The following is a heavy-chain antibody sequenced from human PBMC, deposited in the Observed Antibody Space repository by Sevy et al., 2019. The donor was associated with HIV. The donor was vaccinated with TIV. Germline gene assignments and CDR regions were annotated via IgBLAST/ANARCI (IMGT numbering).Heavy chain of an antibody. J-gene: IGHJ6*03. V-gene: IGHV4-61*02. D-gene: IGHD3-22*01. CDR2: IYTSGST. CDR1: GGSISSGSYC. CDR3: ARDRSVGHYYDSRVTMDV. Sequence: SETLSLTYTVSGGSISSGSYCWSWIRQPAGKGLEWIGRIYTSGSTNYNPSLKSRVTISVDTSKNQFSLKLSSVTAADTAVYYCARDRSVGHYYDSRVTMDVWGKGTTVTVSS.